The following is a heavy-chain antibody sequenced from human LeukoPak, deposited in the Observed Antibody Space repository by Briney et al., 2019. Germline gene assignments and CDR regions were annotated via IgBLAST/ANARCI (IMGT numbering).Heavy chain of an antibody. CDR2: ISGSGATT. Sequence: GGSLRLSCAASGFTFSNYAMSWVRQAPGKGLEWVSGISGSGATTDYVDSVKGRFTISRDNSKNTLDLQMNSLRAEDTAEYYCAKAGGINYYDSSGYYRNWGQGTLVTVSS. CDR1: GFTFSNYA. D-gene: IGHD3-22*01. J-gene: IGHJ4*02. V-gene: IGHV3-23*01. CDR3: AKAGGINYYDSSGYYRN.